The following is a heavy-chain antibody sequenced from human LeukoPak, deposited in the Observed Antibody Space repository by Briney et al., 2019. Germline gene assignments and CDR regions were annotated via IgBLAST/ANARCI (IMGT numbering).Heavy chain of an antibody. CDR1: GYTFTGYY. V-gene: IGHV1-2*02. D-gene: IGHD3-22*01. Sequence: ASVKVSCKASGYTFTGYYMHWVRQAPGQGLEWMGWINPNSGGTSYAQKFQGRVTMTRDTSISTAYMELSRLRSDDTAVFYCARAGLWDHSDSSGYHNGAFDIWGQGTMVTVSS. CDR3: ARAGLWDHSDSSGYHNGAFDI. J-gene: IGHJ3*02. CDR2: INPNSGGT.